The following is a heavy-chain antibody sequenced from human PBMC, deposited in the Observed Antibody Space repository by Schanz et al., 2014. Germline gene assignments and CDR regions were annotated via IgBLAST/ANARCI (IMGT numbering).Heavy chain of an antibody. CDR1: GFTFSRDW. CDR3: ARPRSSGWYDVLGY. D-gene: IGHD6-19*01. V-gene: IGHV3-74*01. J-gene: IGHJ4*02. Sequence: EVKLVESGGGLAQPGGSLRLSCAASGFTFSRDWMHWVRQAPGKGLVWVSRISSDGGTTSYADSVKGRFTVSRDNAENTLYLQMNNLRAEDTAVYYCARPRSSGWYDVLGYWGQGTLVTVSS. CDR2: ISSDGGTT.